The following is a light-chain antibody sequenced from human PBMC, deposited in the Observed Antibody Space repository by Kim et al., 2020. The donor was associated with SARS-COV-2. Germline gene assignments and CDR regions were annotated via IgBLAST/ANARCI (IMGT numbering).Light chain of an antibody. V-gene: IGLV3-1*01. Sequence: SYELTQPPSVSVSPGQTASITCSGDKLGDKYACWYQQKPGQSPVLVIYQDSKRSSGIPERFSGSNSGNTATLTISGTQAMDEADYYCQAWDSSTYVFGTGTKVTAL. CDR3: QAWDSSTYV. CDR1: KLGDKY. CDR2: QDS. J-gene: IGLJ1*01.